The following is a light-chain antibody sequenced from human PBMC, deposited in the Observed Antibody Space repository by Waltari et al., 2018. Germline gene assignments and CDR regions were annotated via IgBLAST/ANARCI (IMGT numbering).Light chain of an antibody. V-gene: IGLV2-14*03. CDR1: SSDIGPYNY. CDR2: DVS. Sequence: QSALSQPASVSASPGQSITISCTETSSDIGPYNYVSWYQQHPGKAPKLVIYDVSQRPSGVSNRFSGSNAGNTASLTISGLQAEDEADYYCNSYLTSTSSVIFGGGTKLTVL. CDR3: NSYLTSTSSVI. J-gene: IGLJ2*01.